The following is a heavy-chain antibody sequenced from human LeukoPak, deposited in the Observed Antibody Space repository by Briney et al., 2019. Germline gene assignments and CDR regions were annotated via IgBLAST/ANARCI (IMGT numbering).Heavy chain of an antibody. D-gene: IGHD3-3*01. CDR1: GYTFTGYY. Sequence: ASVKVSCKASGYTFTGYYMHRVRQAPGQGLEWMGWINPNSGGTNYAQKFQGRVTMTRDTSISTAYMELSRLRSDDTAVYYCAREAITIFGVAHRYYYYGMDVWGQGTTVTVSS. CDR2: INPNSGGT. V-gene: IGHV1-2*02. CDR3: AREAITIFGVAHRYYYYGMDV. J-gene: IGHJ6*02.